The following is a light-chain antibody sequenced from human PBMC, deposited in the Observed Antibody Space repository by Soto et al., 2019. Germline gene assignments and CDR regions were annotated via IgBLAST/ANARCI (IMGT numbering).Light chain of an antibody. J-gene: IGKJ1*01. V-gene: IGKV3-15*01. CDR3: QQYNNWPRET. Sequence: EIVMTQSPATLSVSPGERATLSCRASQSVSSNLAWYQQKPGQAPRLLIYGASTRATGIPARFSGSGSGTEFTLTISSLQSEDFAVYYWQQYNNWPRETLGQGTKVEIK. CDR1: QSVSSN. CDR2: GAS.